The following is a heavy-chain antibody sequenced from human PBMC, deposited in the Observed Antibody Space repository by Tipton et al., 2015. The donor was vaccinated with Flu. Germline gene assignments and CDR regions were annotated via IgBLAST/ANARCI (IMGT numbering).Heavy chain of an antibody. D-gene: IGHD3-22*01. CDR3: ARGAYYGTKY. CDR2: IYYSGST. CDR1: GGSISSSSYY. V-gene: IGHV4-39*07. Sequence: LRLSCTVSGGSISSSSYYWGWIRQPPGKGLEWIGSIYYSGSTYYNPSLKSRVTISVDTSKNRFSLKLSSVTAADTAVYYCARGAYYGTKYWGQGTLVTVSS. J-gene: IGHJ4*02.